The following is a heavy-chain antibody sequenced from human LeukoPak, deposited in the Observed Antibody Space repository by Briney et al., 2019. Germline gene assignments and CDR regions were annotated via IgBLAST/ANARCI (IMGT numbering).Heavy chain of an antibody. CDR1: GYTFTSYG. V-gene: IGHV1-18*01. CDR3: ARRSYYDSSGQFYFEY. J-gene: IGHJ4*02. CDR2: ISAYNGNT. D-gene: IGHD3-22*01. Sequence: ASVKVSCKASGYTFTSYGISWVRQAPGQGLEWMGWISAYNGNTNYAQKLQGRVTMTTDTSTRTAYMDLRSLRSDDQAVVYCARRSYYDSSGQFYFEYWGQGPLVTVSS.